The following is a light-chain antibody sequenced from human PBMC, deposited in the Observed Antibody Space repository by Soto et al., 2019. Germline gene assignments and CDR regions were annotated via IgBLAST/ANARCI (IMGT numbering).Light chain of an antibody. CDR3: SSYTTNKTLL. J-gene: IGLJ2*01. V-gene: IGLV2-14*01. CDR1: RSDLGAYNF. CDR2: EVS. Sequence: QSALTQPASVSGSPGQSSTISCTGTRSDLGAYNFVSWYQQHPGKAPKLIFYEVSNRPPGLSDRFSGSKSGTTASLTISGLQAEDEADYFCSSYTTNKTLLFGGGTKLTVL.